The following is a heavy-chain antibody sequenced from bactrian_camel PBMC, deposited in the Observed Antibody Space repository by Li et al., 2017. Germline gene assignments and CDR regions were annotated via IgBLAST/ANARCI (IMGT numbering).Heavy chain of an antibody. J-gene: IGHJ6*01. Sequence: HVQLVESGGGSVQAGGSLRLSCAASGTTAGRHCMAWFRQAPGKERESVASIRTGYPFTSDYHASVEGRFTISQDNAKNAVYLQMDSLQPEDTAMYFCAMSFQLPCLGSDERAYDSWGQGTQVTVS. CDR3: AMSFQLPCLGSDERAYDS. CDR1: GTTAGRHC. CDR2: IRTGYPFTS. D-gene: IGHD4*01. V-gene: IGHV3S55*01.